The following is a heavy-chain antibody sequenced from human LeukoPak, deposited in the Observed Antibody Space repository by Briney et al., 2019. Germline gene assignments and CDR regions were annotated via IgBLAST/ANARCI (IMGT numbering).Heavy chain of an antibody. Sequence: GGSLRLSCAASGFTFSAYAMSWVRQAPGKGLEWVSSITGSGGNTYYADSVKGRFTISRGNSKNTLYLQMNSLRAEDTAVYYCAKDLDSGSYYPDAFDIWGQGTMVTVSS. D-gene: IGHD1-26*01. J-gene: IGHJ3*02. CDR1: GFTFSAYA. CDR3: AKDLDSGSYYPDAFDI. V-gene: IGHV3-23*01. CDR2: ITGSGGNT.